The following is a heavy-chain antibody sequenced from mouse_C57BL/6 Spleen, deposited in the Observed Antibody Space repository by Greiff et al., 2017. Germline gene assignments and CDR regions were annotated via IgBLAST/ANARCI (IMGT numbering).Heavy chain of an antibody. D-gene: IGHD1-1*01. CDR3: ASASHYGTKLGYFDV. V-gene: IGHV1-80*01. Sequence: QVHVKQSGAELVKPGASVKISCKASGYAFSSYWMNWVKQRPGKGLEWIGQIYPGDGDTNYNGKFKGQATLTADKSSSTAYMQLSSLTSEDSAVYFCASASHYGTKLGYFDVWGTGTTVTVSS. J-gene: IGHJ1*03. CDR2: IYPGDGDT. CDR1: GYAFSSYW.